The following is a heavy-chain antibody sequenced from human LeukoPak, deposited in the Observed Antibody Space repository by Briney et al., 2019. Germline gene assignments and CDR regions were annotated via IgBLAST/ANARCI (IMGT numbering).Heavy chain of an antibody. Sequence: PSETLSLTCTISGGSIRSYYWSWIREPPGKGLAWIGYIYYSGSTNYNPSLKSRVTISVDTSKNQFSLKLSSVTAADTAVYYCARWCSGGSCNNWFDPWGQGTLVTVSS. J-gene: IGHJ5*02. CDR3: ARWCSGGSCNNWFDP. CDR1: GGSIRSYY. V-gene: IGHV4-59*01. CDR2: IYYSGST. D-gene: IGHD2-15*01.